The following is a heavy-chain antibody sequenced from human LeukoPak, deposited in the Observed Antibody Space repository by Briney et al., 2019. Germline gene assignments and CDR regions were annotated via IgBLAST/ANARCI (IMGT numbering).Heavy chain of an antibody. V-gene: IGHV1-2*02. CDR3: ARSKTPNDKEYFQF. Sequence: GASVKVFCEASGYPFNGYYIHWVRQAPGQGLQWMGWINPNSGGTNYIQEFQGRVTMTRDTSITTAYMQLSSLRSDDTAVYYCARSKTPNDKEYFQFWGQGTLVTVSS. CDR1: GYPFNGYY. D-gene: IGHD4-23*01. CDR2: INPNSGGT. J-gene: IGHJ1*01.